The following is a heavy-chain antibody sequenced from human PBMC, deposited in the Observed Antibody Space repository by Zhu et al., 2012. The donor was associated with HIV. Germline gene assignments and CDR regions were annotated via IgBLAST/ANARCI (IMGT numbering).Heavy chain of an antibody. V-gene: IGHV4-59*01. D-gene: IGHD5-24*01. CDR1: GGSISSYY. J-gene: IGHJ2*01. Sequence: QVQLQESGPGLVKPSETLSLTCTVSGGSISSYYWSWIRQPPGKGLEWIGYIYYSGSTNYNPSLKSRVTISVDTSKDQFSLKLSSVTAADTAVYYCAREPEDGYNYWYFDLWGLAPWSLSPQ. CDR2: IYYSGST. CDR3: AREPEDGYNYWYFDL.